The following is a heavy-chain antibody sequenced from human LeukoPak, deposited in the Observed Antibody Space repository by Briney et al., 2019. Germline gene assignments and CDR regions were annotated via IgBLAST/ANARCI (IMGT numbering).Heavy chain of an antibody. V-gene: IGHV4-61*02. D-gene: IGHD5-12*01. CDR3: ARSLRGYSGLGV. Sequence: SETLSLTCTVSGGSISSGSYYWSWIRQPAGKGLELIGRIYISGSTNYNPSLKSRVTISVDTSKNQFSLKLSSVTAADTAVYYCARSLRGYSGLGVWGKGTTVTISS. CDR1: GGSISSGSYY. J-gene: IGHJ6*04. CDR2: IYISGST.